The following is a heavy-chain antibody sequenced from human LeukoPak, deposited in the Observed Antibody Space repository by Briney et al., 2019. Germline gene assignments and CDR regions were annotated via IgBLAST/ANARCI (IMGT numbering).Heavy chain of an antibody. CDR2: INHSGST. Sequence: SETLSLTCAVYGGSFSGYYWSWIRQPPGKGLEWIGEINHSGSTNYIPSLKSRVTISVDTSKNQFSLKLSSVTAADTAVYYCARSVRGVMIFDYWGQGTLVTVSS. D-gene: IGHD3-10*01. J-gene: IGHJ4*02. CDR1: GGSFSGYY. CDR3: ARSVRGVMIFDY. V-gene: IGHV4-34*01.